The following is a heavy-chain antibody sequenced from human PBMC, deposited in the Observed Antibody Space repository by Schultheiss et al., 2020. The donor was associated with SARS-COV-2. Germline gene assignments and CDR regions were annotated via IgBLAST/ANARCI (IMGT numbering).Heavy chain of an antibody. CDR2: IYSGGST. CDR3: ARGKSVFDY. Sequence: GESLKISCAASGFTFSSYAMHWVRQAPGKGLEWVAVIYSGGSTYYADSVKGRFTISRDNAKNSLYLQMNSLRAEDTAVYYCARGKSVFDYWGQGTLVTVSS. J-gene: IGHJ4*02. CDR1: GFTFSSYA. V-gene: IGHV3-66*01.